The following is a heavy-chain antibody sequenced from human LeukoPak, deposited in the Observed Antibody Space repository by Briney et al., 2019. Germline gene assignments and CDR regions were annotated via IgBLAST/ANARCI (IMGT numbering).Heavy chain of an antibody. CDR3: ASGSGSYRTPYYYMDV. D-gene: IGHD3-10*01. J-gene: IGHJ6*03. CDR2: IYSGGST. V-gene: IGHV3-53*01. CDR1: GFTVSSNY. Sequence: GGSLRLSCAASGFTVSSNYMSWVRQAPGKGLEWVSVIYSGGSTYYADSVKGRFTISRDNSKNTLYLQMNSLRAEDTAVYYCASGSGSYRTPYYYMDVWGTGTSVTVSS.